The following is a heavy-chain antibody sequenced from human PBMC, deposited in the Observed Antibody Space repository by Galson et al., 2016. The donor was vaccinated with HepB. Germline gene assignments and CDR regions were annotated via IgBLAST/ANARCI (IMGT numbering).Heavy chain of an antibody. J-gene: IGHJ6*02. CDR2: VSVYNGNT. CDR1: NYTFATYG. V-gene: IGHV1-18*01. D-gene: IGHD2-2*01. Sequence: SVKVSCKASNYTFATYGLTWVRQAPGQGLEWMGWVSVYNGNTVYAQEFQGRVSMTTDTSTRTGFMELRNLRSDDTAVYYCARFGFCSSSSCPASFYYYYGMDVWGQGTTVTVSS. CDR3: ARFGFCSSSSCPASFYYYYGMDV.